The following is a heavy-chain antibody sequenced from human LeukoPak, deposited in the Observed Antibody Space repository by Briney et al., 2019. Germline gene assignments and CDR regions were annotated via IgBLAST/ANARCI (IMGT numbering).Heavy chain of an antibody. CDR1: GGSISSSNW. CDR3: ARAGLRYFDWLSSTYFDY. V-gene: IGHV4-4*02. Sequence: SGTLSLTCAVSGGSISSSNWWSWVRQPPGKGLEWIGEIYHSGSTNYNPSLKSRVTISVDKSKNQFSLKLSSVTAADTAVYYCARAGLRYFDWLSSTYFDYWGQGTLVTVSS. J-gene: IGHJ4*02. D-gene: IGHD3-9*01. CDR2: IYHSGST.